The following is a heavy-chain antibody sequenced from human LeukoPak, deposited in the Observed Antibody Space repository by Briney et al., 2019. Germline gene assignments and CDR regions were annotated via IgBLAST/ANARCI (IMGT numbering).Heavy chain of an antibody. CDR1: GVSISTSSYY. CDR2: IYYNGNT. J-gene: IGHJ4*01. Sequence: SKTLSLTCTVSGVSISTSSYYWGWIRQPPGKGLEWIGSIYYNGNTYYNPSLRSRVTISVDTSENQFSLKLNSVTAADTAVYYCARAGHCSGGSCYLDYFDYWGHGTLVTVSS. D-gene: IGHD2-15*01. CDR3: ARAGHCSGGSCYLDYFDY. V-gene: IGHV4-39*01.